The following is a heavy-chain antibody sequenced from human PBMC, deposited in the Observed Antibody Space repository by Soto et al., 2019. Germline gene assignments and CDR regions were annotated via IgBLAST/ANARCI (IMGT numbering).Heavy chain of an antibody. CDR3: ARDVSVPNDYGDGGQFDL. J-gene: IGHJ2*01. Sequence: QVQLQESGPGLVKPSQTLSLTCTVSGGSISSGGYYWSWIREHPGKGLEWIGYIYYSGSTYYNPSLKSRVTISVDTSKNQFSLKLSSVTAADTAVYYCARDVSVPNDYGDGGQFDLWGRGTLVTVSS. D-gene: IGHD4-17*01. V-gene: IGHV4-31*03. CDR2: IYYSGST. CDR1: GGSISSGGYY.